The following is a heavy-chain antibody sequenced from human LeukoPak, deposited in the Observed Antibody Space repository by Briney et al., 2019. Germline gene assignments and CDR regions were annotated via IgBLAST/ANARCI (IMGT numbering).Heavy chain of an antibody. J-gene: IGHJ4*02. CDR1: GFTFSSYG. D-gene: IGHD3-9*01. CDR3: ANGGSTIDYFDY. CDR2: ISYDGSNK. Sequence: PGGPLRLSCAASGFTFSSYGMHWVRQAPGKGLEWVAVISYDGSNKYYADSVKGRFTISRDNSKNTLYLQMNSLRAEDTAVYYCANGGSTIDYFDYWGQGTLVTVSS. V-gene: IGHV3-30*18.